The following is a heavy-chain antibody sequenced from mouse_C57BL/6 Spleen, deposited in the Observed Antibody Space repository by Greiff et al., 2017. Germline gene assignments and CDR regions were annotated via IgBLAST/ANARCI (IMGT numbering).Heavy chain of an antibody. J-gene: IGHJ3*01. CDR1: GYTFTSYG. D-gene: IGHD2-2*01. CDR2: IYPRSGNT. V-gene: IGHV1-81*01. Sequence: VNLVESGAELARPGASVKLSCKASGYTFTSYGISWVKQRTGQGLEWIGEIYPRSGNTYYNEKFKGKATLTADKSSSTAYMELRSLTSEDSAVYFCARSGDGYDGAWFAYWGQGTLVTVSA. CDR3: ARSGDGYDGAWFAY.